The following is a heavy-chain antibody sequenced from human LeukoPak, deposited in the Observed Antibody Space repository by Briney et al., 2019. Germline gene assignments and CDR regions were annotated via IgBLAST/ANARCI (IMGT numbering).Heavy chain of an antibody. Sequence: TGESLKISCKGSGYSFTTYWIGWVRQMAGKGLEWMGIIYPGDSDTRYSPSFQGQVTISADKSISTAYLQWSSLKASDTAMYYCATSRRIRSYDPDRWGQGTLVTVSS. CDR3: ATSRRIRSYDPDR. D-gene: IGHD3-22*01. CDR1: GYSFTTYW. V-gene: IGHV5-51*01. CDR2: IYPGDSDT. J-gene: IGHJ5*02.